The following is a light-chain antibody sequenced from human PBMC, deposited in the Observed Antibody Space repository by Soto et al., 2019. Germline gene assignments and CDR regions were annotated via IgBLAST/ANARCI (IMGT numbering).Light chain of an antibody. CDR3: SSYTGSSTPVV. CDR2: EVS. V-gene: IGLV2-14*03. J-gene: IGLJ2*01. CDR1: SNDVGTYNY. Sequence: QSALTQPASASGSPGQSITISCTGSSNDVGTYNYVSWYQQHPGKAPKLMIYEVSNRPSGVPNRFSGSKSGNTASLTISGLQTEHEADYCCSSYTGSSTPVVFGGGTKLTVL.